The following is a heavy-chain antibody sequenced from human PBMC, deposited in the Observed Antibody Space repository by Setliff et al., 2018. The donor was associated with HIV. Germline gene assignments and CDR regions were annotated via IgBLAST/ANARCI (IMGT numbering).Heavy chain of an antibody. Sequence: SETLSLTCAVYGGSFNDYYWTWIRQPPGKGLEWIGEIDHSGSTKYHVSLKSRVTISIDTSKNQISLKLSSVTAADTAVYYCARGLNYYGSGSYLPLGYWGQGTLVTVSS. CDR3: ARGLNYYGSGSYLPLGY. V-gene: IGHV4-34*01. CDR2: IDHSGST. J-gene: IGHJ4*02. D-gene: IGHD3-10*01. CDR1: GGSFNDYY.